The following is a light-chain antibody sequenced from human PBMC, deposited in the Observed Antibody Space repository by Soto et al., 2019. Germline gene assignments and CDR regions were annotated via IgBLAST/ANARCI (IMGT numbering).Light chain of an antibody. CDR2: DAS. CDR3: QQYNAYYS. CDR1: QDISRW. Sequence: DIQMTQSPPTLPTSEGDRITITCRASQDISRWLACYQHEPGKAPVLLIYDASTLQGGVPSRFSGTGSGTEFTLTLRSLKPEDFATDDCQQYNAYYSFCPATKVDIK. J-gene: IGKJ2*03. V-gene: IGKV1-5*01.